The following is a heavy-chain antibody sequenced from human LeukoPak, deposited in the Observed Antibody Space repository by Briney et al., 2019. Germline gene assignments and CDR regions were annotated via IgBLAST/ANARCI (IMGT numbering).Heavy chain of an antibody. Sequence: GGSLRLSCKASGFTFSNYWMHWVRQAPGKGLVWVSRINSDESTTTYADSAKGRFTISRDNAKNTLYLQMNSLRAEDTAVYYCARDPGTAMGRALDYWGQGTLVTVSS. CDR1: GFTFSNYW. D-gene: IGHD5-18*01. CDR2: INSDESTT. CDR3: ARDPGTAMGRALDY. J-gene: IGHJ4*02. V-gene: IGHV3-74*01.